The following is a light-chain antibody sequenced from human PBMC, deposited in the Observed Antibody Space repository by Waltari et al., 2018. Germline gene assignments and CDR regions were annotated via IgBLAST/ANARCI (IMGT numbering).Light chain of an antibody. Sequence: QSALTQPRSVSGSPGQSVTISCTGTSSDVGGYNYVSWYQQHPGKAPNLMIYDVSKRPSGVPDRFSGSKSGNTASLTISGLQAEDEADYYCCSYAGSYTPVVFGGGTKLTVL. CDR3: CSYAGSYTPVV. J-gene: IGLJ2*01. CDR2: DVS. V-gene: IGLV2-11*01. CDR1: SSDVGGYNY.